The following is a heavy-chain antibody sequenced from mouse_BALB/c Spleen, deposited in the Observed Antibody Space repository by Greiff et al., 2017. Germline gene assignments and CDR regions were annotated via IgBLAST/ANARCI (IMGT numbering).Heavy chain of an antibody. CDR1: GFTFSSYG. Sequence: EVMLVESGGGLVQPGGSLKLSCAASGFTFSSYGMSWVRQTPDKRLELVATINSNGGSTYYPDSVKGRFTISRDNAKNTLYLQMSSLRSEDTAMYYCARGMITTWGYFDYWGQGTTLTVAS. V-gene: IGHV5-6-3*01. D-gene: IGHD2-4*01. J-gene: IGHJ2*01. CDR2: INSNGGST. CDR3: ARGMITTWGYFDY.